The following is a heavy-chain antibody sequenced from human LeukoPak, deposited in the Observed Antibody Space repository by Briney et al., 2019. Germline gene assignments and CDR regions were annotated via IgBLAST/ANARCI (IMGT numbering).Heavy chain of an antibody. CDR2: ISDSGGHT. D-gene: IGHD2-15*01. V-gene: IGHV3-23*01. CDR3: AKGQRSCGGGRCELFDS. Sequence: TGGSLRLSCAASGFSFSTYAMSWVRQSPGKGLEWVSVISDSGGHTIYADSVKGRFTISRDNSRNTLYLQLGSLRAEDTAVYYCAKGQRSCGGGRCELFDSWGQGTLVTVSS. J-gene: IGHJ4*02. CDR1: GFSFSTYA.